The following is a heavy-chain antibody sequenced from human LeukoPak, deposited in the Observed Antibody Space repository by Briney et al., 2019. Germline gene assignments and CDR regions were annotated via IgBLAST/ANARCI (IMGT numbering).Heavy chain of an antibody. D-gene: IGHD2-21*02. CDR3: ARDPGVVVTALQGGNWFDP. CDR2: ISAYNGNT. Sequence: ASVKVSCKASGYTFTGYYIHWVRQAPGQGLEWMGWISAYNGNTNYAQKLQGRVTMTTDTSTSTAYMELRSLRSDDTAVYYCARDPGVVVTALQGGNWFDPWGQGTLVTVSS. CDR1: GYTFTGYY. J-gene: IGHJ5*02. V-gene: IGHV1-18*04.